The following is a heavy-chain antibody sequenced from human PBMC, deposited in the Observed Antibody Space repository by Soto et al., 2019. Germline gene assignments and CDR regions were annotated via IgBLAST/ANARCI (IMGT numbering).Heavy chain of an antibody. D-gene: IGHD6-13*01. CDR1: GFTFSSYA. Sequence: GGSLRLSCAASGFTFSSYAMHWVRQAPGKGLEWVAVISTDGRDKYHADSVKGRFTISRDNSKNTLFLQMNSLRPEDTAVYFCAKDHDLAAAGYYFDSWGQGTQVTVSS. J-gene: IGHJ4*02. CDR2: ISTDGRDK. V-gene: IGHV3-30*01. CDR3: AKDHDLAAAGYYFDS.